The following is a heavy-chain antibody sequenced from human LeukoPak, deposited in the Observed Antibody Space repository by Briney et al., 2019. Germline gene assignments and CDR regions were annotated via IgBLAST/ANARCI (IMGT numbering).Heavy chain of an antibody. CDR1: GGSISSYY. V-gene: IGHV4-4*07. CDR2: IYTSGST. Sequence: SETLSLTCTVSGGSISSYYWSWIRQPAGKGLEWIGRIYTSGSTNYNPSLESRVTMSVDTSKNQFSLKLSSVTAADTAVYYCARGTPDCSGGSCYLAFDIWGQGTMVTVSS. J-gene: IGHJ3*02. CDR3: ARGTPDCSGGSCYLAFDI. D-gene: IGHD2-15*01.